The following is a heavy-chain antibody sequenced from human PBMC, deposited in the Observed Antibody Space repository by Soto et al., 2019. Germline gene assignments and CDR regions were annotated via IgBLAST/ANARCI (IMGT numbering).Heavy chain of an antibody. V-gene: IGHV3-33*01. Sequence: GGSLRLSCAASGFTFSSYGMHWVRQAPGKGLEWVAVIWYDGSNKYYADSVKGRFTISRDNSKNTLYLQMNSLRAEDTAVYYCARVRSPKIYGSGRTYYYGMDVWGQGTTVTXSS. J-gene: IGHJ6*02. CDR1: GFTFSSYG. CDR3: ARVRSPKIYGSGRTYYYGMDV. D-gene: IGHD3-10*01. CDR2: IWYDGSNK.